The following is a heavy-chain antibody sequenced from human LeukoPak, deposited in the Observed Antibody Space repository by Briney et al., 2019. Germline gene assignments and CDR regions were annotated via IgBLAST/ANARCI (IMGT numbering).Heavy chain of an antibody. J-gene: IGHJ1*01. CDR2: IIPIFGTA. CDR1: GYTFTSYG. V-gene: IGHV1-69*13. Sequence: ASVKVSCKASGYTFTSYGISWVRQAPGQGLEWMGGIIPIFGTANYAQKFQGRVTITADESTSTAYMELSSLRSEDTAVYYCARGAGGTRYYDFWSGYYTGFQHWGQGTLVTVSS. D-gene: IGHD3-3*01. CDR3: ARGAGGTRYYDFWSGYYTGFQH.